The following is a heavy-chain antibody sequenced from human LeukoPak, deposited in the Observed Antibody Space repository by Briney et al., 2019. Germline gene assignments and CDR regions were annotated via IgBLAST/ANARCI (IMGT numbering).Heavy chain of an antibody. CDR1: GFTFSSYA. D-gene: IGHD5-12*01. J-gene: IGHJ4*02. CDR2: ISASGGST. Sequence: QTGGSLRLSCAASGFTFSSYAMSWVRQAPGKGLEWVSAISASGGSTFYADSVKGRFTISRDNSKNTLYLQMNSLRAEDTALYYCAKGRGYSGCDFFDYWGQGTLVTVSS. V-gene: IGHV3-23*01. CDR3: AKGRGYSGCDFFDY.